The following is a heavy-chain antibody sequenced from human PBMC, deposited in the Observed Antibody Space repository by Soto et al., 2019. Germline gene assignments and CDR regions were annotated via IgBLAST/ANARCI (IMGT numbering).Heavy chain of an antibody. V-gene: IGHV1-2*02. D-gene: IGHD3-10*01. CDR2: INPNSGGT. Sequence: ASVKVSCKASGYTFTGYYMHWVRQAPGQGLEWMGWINPNSGGTNYAQKFQGRVTMTRDTSISTAYMELSRLRSDDTAVYYCARDGTGGSGSYYGCYYGMDVWGQGTTVTVSS. CDR1: GYTFTGYY. CDR3: ARDGTGGSGSYYGCYYGMDV. J-gene: IGHJ6*02.